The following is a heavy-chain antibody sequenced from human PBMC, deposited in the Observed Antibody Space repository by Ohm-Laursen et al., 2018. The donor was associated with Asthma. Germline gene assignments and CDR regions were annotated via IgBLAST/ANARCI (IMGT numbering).Heavy chain of an antibody. J-gene: IGHJ6*02. V-gene: IGHV3-9*01. CDR3: ARDSQAMVTTEGLYFGMDV. Sequence: SLRLSCAASGYTFSRYSIHWVRQIPGKGLEWVSGISWNSGTIVQADSVKGRFTISRDNAKNSLYLQMNSLRAEDTALYYCARDSQAMVTTEGLYFGMDVWGQGTTVTVSS. D-gene: IGHD4-17*01. CDR1: GYTFSRYS. CDR2: ISWNSGTI.